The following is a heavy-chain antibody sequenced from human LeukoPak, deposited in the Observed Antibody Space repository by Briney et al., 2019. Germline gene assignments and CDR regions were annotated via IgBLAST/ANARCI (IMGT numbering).Heavy chain of an antibody. V-gene: IGHV3-53*01. J-gene: IGHJ4*02. Sequence: GGSLRLSCGVSGIVVSSNYMNWVRQAPGKGLEWVSVIYRDGQTYYADSVKGRFTISRDSSKNIVYLQMDSLRAEDTAVYYCAKGGGGYSYGTFDYWGQGTLVTVSS. CDR1: GIVVSSNY. CDR2: IYRDGQT. D-gene: IGHD5-18*01. CDR3: AKGGGGYSYGTFDY.